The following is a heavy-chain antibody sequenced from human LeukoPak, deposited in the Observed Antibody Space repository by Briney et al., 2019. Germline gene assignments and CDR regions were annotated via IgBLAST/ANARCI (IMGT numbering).Heavy chain of an antibody. CDR1: GFSFSTNW. V-gene: IGHV3-7*03. Sequence: GGSLRLSCAASGFSFSTNWMDWIRQAPGKGLEWVANIKQDGSAKHYVDSVKGRFTISRDNAKNSLYLQMNSLTVDDTAVYYCAKEGDWTHEYWGQGTLVIVSP. CDR2: IKQDGSAK. D-gene: IGHD1-1*01. CDR3: AKEGDWTHEY. J-gene: IGHJ4*02.